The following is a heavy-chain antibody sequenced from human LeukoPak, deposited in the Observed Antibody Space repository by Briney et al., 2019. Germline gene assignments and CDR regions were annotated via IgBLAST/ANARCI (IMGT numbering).Heavy chain of an antibody. CDR2: IYYSGST. CDR3: ARLGYCSGGSCHETYNWFDP. Sequence: SETLSPTCTVSGGSISSYYWSWIRQPPGKGLEWIGYIYYSGSTNYNPSLKSRVTISVDTSKNQFSLKLSSVTTADTAVYYCARLGYCSGGSCHETYNWFDPWGQGTLVTVSS. D-gene: IGHD2-15*01. V-gene: IGHV4-59*01. CDR1: GGSISSYY. J-gene: IGHJ5*02.